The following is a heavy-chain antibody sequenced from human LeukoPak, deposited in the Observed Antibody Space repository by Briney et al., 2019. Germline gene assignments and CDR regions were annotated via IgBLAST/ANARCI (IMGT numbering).Heavy chain of an antibody. V-gene: IGHV4-39*07. CDR1: GGSISSSSYY. CDR2: IYYSGST. Sequence: SETLSLTCAVSGGSISSSSYYWGWIRQPPGKGLEWIGSIYYSGSTYYNPSLKSRVTISVDTSKNQFSLKLSSVTAADTAVYYCARRGGETYYDILTGYSHNWFDPWGQGTLVTVSS. CDR3: ARRGGETYYDILTGYSHNWFDP. D-gene: IGHD3-9*01. J-gene: IGHJ5*02.